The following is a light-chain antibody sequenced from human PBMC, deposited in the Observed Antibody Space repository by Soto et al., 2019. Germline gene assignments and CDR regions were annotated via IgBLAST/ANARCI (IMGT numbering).Light chain of an antibody. CDR2: GAS. J-gene: IGKJ4*01. Sequence: EIVMTQSPDTLSVSPGERATLSCRASQSVSSNLAWYQQKPGQAPRLLIYGASTRATAIPARFSGSGSGTEFTLTISSLQSEDVAVYYCQQYNDWPLTFGGGTKVELK. V-gene: IGKV3-15*01. CDR3: QQYNDWPLT. CDR1: QSVSSN.